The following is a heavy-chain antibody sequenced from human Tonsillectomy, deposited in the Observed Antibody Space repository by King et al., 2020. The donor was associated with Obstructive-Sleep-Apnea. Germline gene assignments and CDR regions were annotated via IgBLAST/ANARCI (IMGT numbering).Heavy chain of an antibody. CDR1: GFSLSTNGMG. Sequence: VTLKESGPALVKPTQTLTLTCTFSGFSLSTNGMGVNWIRQPPGKALEWLARVDCDDDEYYSTSLKTRLTISKDPSKNQVVLTMTNMDPVDTATYFCARSHFPHSDSWSGPFDSWGQGTLVTVSS. V-gene: IGHV2-70*04. CDR3: ARSHFPHSDSWSGPFDS. D-gene: IGHD6-13*01. CDR2: VDCDDDE. J-gene: IGHJ4*02.